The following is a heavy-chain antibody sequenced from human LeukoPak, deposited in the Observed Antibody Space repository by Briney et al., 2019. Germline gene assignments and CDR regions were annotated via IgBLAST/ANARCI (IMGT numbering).Heavy chain of an antibody. Sequence: GGSLRLSCVASGFTFSDYGMHWVRQAPGKGLEWVAATSYDGSDEYYVDSVKGRFTISRDNSKNTLYLEMKSLSSEDTAIYYCARTYTGFGAMDVWGKGTTVTVSA. V-gene: IGHV3-30*03. J-gene: IGHJ6*04. D-gene: IGHD3-3*01. CDR2: TSYDGSDE. CDR3: ARTYTGFGAMDV. CDR1: GFTFSDYG.